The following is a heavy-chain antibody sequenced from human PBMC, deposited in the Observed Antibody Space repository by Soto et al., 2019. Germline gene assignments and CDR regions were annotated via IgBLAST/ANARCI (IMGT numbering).Heavy chain of an antibody. CDR1: GFTFSSYW. Sequence: GGSLRLSCAASGFTFSSYWMHWVRQAPGKGLVWVSRINSDGSSTSYADSVKGRFTISRDNAKNTLYLQMNSLRAEDTAVYYCVKVSTFYDILTGYYSTNFFDPWGQGTLVTVSS. CDR2: INSDGSST. D-gene: IGHD3-9*01. J-gene: IGHJ5*02. V-gene: IGHV3-74*01. CDR3: VKVSTFYDILTGYYSTNFFDP.